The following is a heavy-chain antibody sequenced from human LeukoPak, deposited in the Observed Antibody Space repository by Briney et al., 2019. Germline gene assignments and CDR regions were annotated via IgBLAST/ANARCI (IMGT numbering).Heavy chain of an antibody. D-gene: IGHD3-22*01. CDR2: IRSKANSYAT. J-gene: IGHJ4*02. Sequence: GGSLRLSCAASGFTFSGSAMHWVRQASGKGLEWVGRIRSKANSYATAYAASVKGRFTLSRDDSKKTAYLQMNSLKTEDTAVYYCTRLMESTYDSSGYDYWGQGTLVTVSS. V-gene: IGHV3-73*01. CDR1: GFTFSGSA. CDR3: TRLMESTYDSSGYDY.